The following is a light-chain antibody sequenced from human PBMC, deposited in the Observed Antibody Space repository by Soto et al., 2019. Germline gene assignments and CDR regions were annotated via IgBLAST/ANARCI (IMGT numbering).Light chain of an antibody. Sequence: QSVLTQPPSASGTPGQRVPISCSGSTSNIGSNCVFWYQQLPGTAPKLLTYRNNQRPSGVPDRFSASKSGTSASLAISGLRSEDDADYYCAAWDDSLVVFGGGTKLTVL. CDR1: TSNIGSNC. CDR3: AAWDDSLVV. CDR2: RNN. J-gene: IGLJ2*01. V-gene: IGLV1-47*01.